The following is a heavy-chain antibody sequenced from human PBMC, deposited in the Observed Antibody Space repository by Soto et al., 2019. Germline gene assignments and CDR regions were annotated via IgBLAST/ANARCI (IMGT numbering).Heavy chain of an antibody. CDR3: VRSGCSSTACHTDWFDP. Sequence: SETLSLTCAVSGGSIISGGYSWSLIRQPPGKGLEWIGYIYHSGSTYYNPSLKSRVTISVDSSKNLFSLSLSSVTAADTAVYFCVRSGCSSTACHTDWFDPWGPGTLVTVSS. D-gene: IGHD2-2*01. CDR1: GGSIISGGYS. CDR2: IYHSGST. V-gene: IGHV4-30-2*01. J-gene: IGHJ5*02.